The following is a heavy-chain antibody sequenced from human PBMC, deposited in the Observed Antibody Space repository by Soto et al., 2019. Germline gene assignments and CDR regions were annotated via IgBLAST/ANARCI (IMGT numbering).Heavy chain of an antibody. J-gene: IGHJ4*02. V-gene: IGHV3-30-3*01. CDR3: ATDDYGYTH. Sequence: QVQLVESGGGVVQPGRSLRLCWVASGFTFSNYAMHWVRQAPGKGLEWVAVISYDGSNKYYADSVKGRFTISRDNSKNTLYLQMNSLRAEDTAVYYCATDDYGYTHWGQGTLVTVSS. CDR2: ISYDGSNK. CDR1: GFTFSNYA. D-gene: IGHD5-12*01.